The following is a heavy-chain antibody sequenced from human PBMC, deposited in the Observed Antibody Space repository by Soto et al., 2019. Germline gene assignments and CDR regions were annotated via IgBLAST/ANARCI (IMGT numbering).Heavy chain of an antibody. V-gene: IGHV4-39*01. J-gene: IGHJ4*02. Sequence: QLQLQESGPGLVKPSETLSLTCTVSGGSISSSSYYWGWIRQPPGKGLEWIGSIYYSGTTYYNPSLKSRVTISVDTSKNQFSLKLRSVTAADTAVYYCASLGIVGAPVDYWGQGTLVTVSS. D-gene: IGHD1-26*01. CDR2: IYYSGTT. CDR3: ASLGIVGAPVDY. CDR1: GGSISSSSYY.